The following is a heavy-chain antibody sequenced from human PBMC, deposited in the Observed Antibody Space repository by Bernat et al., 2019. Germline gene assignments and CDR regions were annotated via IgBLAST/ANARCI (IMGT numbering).Heavy chain of an antibody. V-gene: IGHV4-39*01. Sequence: QLQLQESGPGLVKPSETLSLTCTFSGCSISSSSYYWGWFRQPPGKGLEWIGNIYYSGCTYYNPSLKIRVTISVDTSRSQFSLKLSSVTTAGTAVYYCATTNYFDYWGQGTLVTVSS. CDR2: IYYSGCT. J-gene: IGHJ4*02. CDR3: ATTNYFDY. CDR1: GCSISSSSYY. D-gene: IGHD1-14*01.